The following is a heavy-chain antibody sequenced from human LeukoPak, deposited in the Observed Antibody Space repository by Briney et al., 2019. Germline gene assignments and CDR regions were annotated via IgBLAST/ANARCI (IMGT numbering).Heavy chain of an antibody. CDR3: ATRDYYGSATIDY. CDR2: ISRSSDYM. Sequence: GGSLRLSCAASGFTFSSYSMNWVRQAPGTGLDWVSSISRSSDYMYYADSVKGRFTISRDNAKNSLYLQMNSLRAEDTAVYYCATRDYYGSATIDYWGQGTLATVSS. J-gene: IGHJ4*02. D-gene: IGHD3-10*01. CDR1: GFTFSSYS. V-gene: IGHV3-21*01.